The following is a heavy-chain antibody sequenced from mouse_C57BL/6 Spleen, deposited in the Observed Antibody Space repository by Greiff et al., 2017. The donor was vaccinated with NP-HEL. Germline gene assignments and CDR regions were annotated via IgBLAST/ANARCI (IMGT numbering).Heavy chain of an antibody. V-gene: IGHV1-26*01. D-gene: IGHD1-1*01. Sequence: EVQLQQSGPELVKPGASVKISCKASGYTFTDYYMNWVKQSHGKSLEWIGDINPNNGGTSYNQKFKGKATLTVDKSSSTAYMELRSLTSEDSAVYYCARGYGSSGAWFAYWGQGTLVTVSA. CDR2: INPNNGGT. CDR1: GYTFTDYY. J-gene: IGHJ3*01. CDR3: ARGYGSSGAWFAY.